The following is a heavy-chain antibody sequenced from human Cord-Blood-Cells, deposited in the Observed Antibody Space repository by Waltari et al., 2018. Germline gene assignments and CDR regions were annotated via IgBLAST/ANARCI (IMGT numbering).Heavy chain of an antibody. J-gene: IGHJ4*02. Sequence: QVQLQESGPGLVKPSETLSLTCTVSGYSISSGYYWGWIRQPPGKGLEWIGSIYHSGSTYSNPSLKSLVTISVDPSKNQFSLKLSSVTAADTAVYYCARDHKSTTTVVFDYWGQGTLVTVPS. CDR1: GYSISSGYY. CDR3: ARDHKSTTTVVFDY. V-gene: IGHV4-38-2*02. D-gene: IGHD4-17*01. CDR2: IYHSGST.